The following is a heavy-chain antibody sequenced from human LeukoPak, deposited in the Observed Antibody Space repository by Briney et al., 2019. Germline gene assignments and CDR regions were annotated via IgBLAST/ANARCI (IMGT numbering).Heavy chain of an antibody. D-gene: IGHD5-18*01. CDR3: VKGGIQLWSGYFDY. V-gene: IGHV3-64D*06. Sequence: GGSLRLSCSASGFTFSSYAMHWVRQAPGEGLEYVSAISSNGGSTYYADSVKGRFTISRDNSKNTLYLQMSSLRAEDTAVYYCVKGGIQLWSGYFDYWGQGTLVTVSS. CDR1: GFTFSSYA. J-gene: IGHJ4*02. CDR2: ISSNGGST.